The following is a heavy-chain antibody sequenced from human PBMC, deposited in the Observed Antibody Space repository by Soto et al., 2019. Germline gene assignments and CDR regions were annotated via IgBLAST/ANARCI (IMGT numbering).Heavy chain of an antibody. J-gene: IGHJ6*02. V-gene: IGHV1-18*04. CDR3: ARVSSSIVVVPDYGMDV. D-gene: IGHD2-15*01. Sequence: QVQLVQSGVEVKKPGASVKVSCKASGYTFISHGISWVRQAPGQGLEWMGWISGKNGNTNYAQKLQGRVTLTTDTSTNTAYMELMSLRSDDTAVYYCARVSSSIVVVPDYGMDVWGQGTTVTVSS. CDR2: ISGKNGNT. CDR1: GYTFISHG.